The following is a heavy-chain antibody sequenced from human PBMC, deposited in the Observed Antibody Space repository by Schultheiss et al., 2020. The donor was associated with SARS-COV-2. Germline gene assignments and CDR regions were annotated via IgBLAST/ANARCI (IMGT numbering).Heavy chain of an antibody. CDR2: ISYDGSNK. J-gene: IGHJ6*02. D-gene: IGHD3-3*01. CDR3: ARDRTIFGVVRGQLYAMDV. V-gene: IGHV3-30*03. CDR1: GFTFSSYG. Sequence: GESLKISCAASGFTFSSYGMHWVRQAPGKGLEWVAVISYDGSNKYYADSVKGRFTISRDNSKNTLYLQMNSLRAEDTAVYYCARDRTIFGVVRGQLYAMDVWGQGTTVTVSS.